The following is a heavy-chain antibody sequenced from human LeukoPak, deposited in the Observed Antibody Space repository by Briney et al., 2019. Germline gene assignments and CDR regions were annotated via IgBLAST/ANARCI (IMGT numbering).Heavy chain of an antibody. CDR2: INPNSGGT. Sequence: ASVKVSCKASGYTFTGYHMHWVRQAPGQGLEWMGWINPNSGGTNYAQKFQGWVTMTRDTSISTAYMELSRLRSDDTAVYYCARGGIAAAGTYYYYGMDVWGQGTTVTVSS. V-gene: IGHV1-2*04. CDR3: ARGGIAAAGTYYYYGMDV. J-gene: IGHJ6*02. D-gene: IGHD6-13*01. CDR1: GYTFTGYH.